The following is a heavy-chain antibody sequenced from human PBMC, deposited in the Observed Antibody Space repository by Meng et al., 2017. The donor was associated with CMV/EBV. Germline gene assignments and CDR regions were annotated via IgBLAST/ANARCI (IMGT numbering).Heavy chain of an antibody. J-gene: IGHJ5*02. CDR3: ARDRWQSQVVPSRVHWFDP. V-gene: IGHV3-21*05. CDR2: ISSSSSYI. D-gene: IGHD2-2*01. Sequence: GESLKISCAASGFTFSSYEMNWVRQAPGKGLEWVSYISSSSSYIYYADSVKGRFTISRDNAKNSLYLQMNSLRAEDTAVYYCARDRWQSQVVPSRVHWFDPWGQGTLVTVSS. CDR1: GFTFSSYE.